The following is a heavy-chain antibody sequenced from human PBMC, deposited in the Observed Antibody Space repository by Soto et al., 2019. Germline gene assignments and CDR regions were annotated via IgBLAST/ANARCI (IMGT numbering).Heavy chain of an antibody. Sequence: QVHLVQSGAEVKQPGASVKVSCRTSGYTFTNYDISWVRQATGQGLEWMGWMNPDSANTGYAQKFQGRVTLTRDTSISTVYMELNSLTSEDTATYYCARAIRDQLLSDYWGQGSLVIVSS. CDR3: ARAIRDQLLSDY. V-gene: IGHV1-8*01. CDR2: MNPDSANT. CDR1: GYTFTNYD. J-gene: IGHJ4*02. D-gene: IGHD1-26*01.